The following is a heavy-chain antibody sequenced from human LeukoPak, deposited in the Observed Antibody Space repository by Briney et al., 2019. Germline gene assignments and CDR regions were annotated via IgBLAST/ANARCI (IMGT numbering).Heavy chain of an antibody. CDR3: ARGQSIAAAGDYYYYGMDV. V-gene: IGHV3-30*04. CDR2: ISYDGSNK. J-gene: IGHJ6*02. Sequence: PGSSLRLSCAASGFTFSSYAMHGVRQAPAKGLAWVAGISYDGSNKYYADSVKGRFTISRDNSKNTLYLQMNSLRAEDTAVYYCARGQSIAAAGDYYYYGMDVWGQGTTVTVSS. CDR1: GFTFSSYA. D-gene: IGHD6-13*01.